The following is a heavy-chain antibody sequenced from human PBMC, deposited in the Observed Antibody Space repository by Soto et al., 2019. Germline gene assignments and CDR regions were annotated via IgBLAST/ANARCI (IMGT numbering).Heavy chain of an antibody. V-gene: IGHV3-15*07. Sequence: EVQLVESGGGLVKPGGSLRLSCAASGFTFSNAWMNWVRQAPGKGLEWVGRIKSKTDGGTTDYAAPVKGRFTISRDDSKNTLYVQMNSLKTEDTAVYYRTTGVGVTNWDLFDYWGQGTLVTVSS. J-gene: IGHJ4*02. CDR1: GFTFSNAW. D-gene: IGHD1-26*01. CDR3: TTGVGVTNWDLFDY. CDR2: IKSKTDGGTT.